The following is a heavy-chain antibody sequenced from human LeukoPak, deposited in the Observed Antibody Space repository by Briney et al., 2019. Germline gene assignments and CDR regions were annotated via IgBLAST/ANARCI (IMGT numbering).Heavy chain of an antibody. D-gene: IGHD6-13*01. CDR2: INPNSGGT. V-gene: IGHV1-2*02. J-gene: IGHJ6*03. CDR1: GYTFTDYS. CDR3: AKVRGIAAAGPYYYYYMDV. Sequence: GASVKVSCKASGYTFTDYSMHWVRQAPGQGLEWMGWINPNSGGTNYAQKFQGRVTMTRDTSISTAYMELSRLRSDDTAVYYCAKVRGIAAAGPYYYYYMDVWGKGTTVTVSS.